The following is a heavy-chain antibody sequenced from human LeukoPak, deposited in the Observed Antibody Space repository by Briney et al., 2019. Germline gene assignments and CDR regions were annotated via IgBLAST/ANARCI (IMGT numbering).Heavy chain of an antibody. D-gene: IGHD3-22*01. J-gene: IGHJ3*01. CDR1: GGFISSGGYY. Sequence: SETLSLTCVVSGGFISSGGYYWGWIRHPPEKGLEWIGSVHHSGITYYNTSLKSRVTISVDKSKNQFSLGLTSVTAADTAVYYCARNPPNYYDSSGRMGAFDVWGQGTVVTVSS. CDR3: ARNPPNYYDSSGRMGAFDV. CDR2: VHHSGIT. V-gene: IGHV4-39*01.